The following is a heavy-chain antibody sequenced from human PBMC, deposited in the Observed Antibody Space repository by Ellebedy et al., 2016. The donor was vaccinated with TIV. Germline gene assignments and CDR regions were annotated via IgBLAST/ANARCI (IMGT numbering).Heavy chain of an antibody. J-gene: IGHJ5*01. CDR2: INPNNGDT. V-gene: IGHV1-2*04. CDR3: ARGPRIVGATTGNWFES. Sequence: AASVKVSCKASGGTFSSYAISWVRQAPGQDLEWMGWINPNNGDTNCAQKFQGWVTMTRDTSISTAYMDLNRLTSDDTAVYYCARGPRIVGATTGNWFESWGQGTLVTVSS. CDR1: GGTFSSYA. D-gene: IGHD1-26*01.